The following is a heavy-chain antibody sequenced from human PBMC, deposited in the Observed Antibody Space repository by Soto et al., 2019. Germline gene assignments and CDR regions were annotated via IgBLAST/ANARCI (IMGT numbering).Heavy chain of an antibody. CDR3: ARTYGGNGIGY. D-gene: IGHD5-12*01. Sequence: PSETLSLTCTVSGGSISSYYWSWIRQPPGKGLEWIGYIYYSGSTNYNPSLKSRVTISVDTSKNQFSLKLSSVTAADTAVYYCARTYGGNGIGYWGQGTLVTVSS. CDR2: IYYSGST. CDR1: GGSISSYY. J-gene: IGHJ4*02. V-gene: IGHV4-59*08.